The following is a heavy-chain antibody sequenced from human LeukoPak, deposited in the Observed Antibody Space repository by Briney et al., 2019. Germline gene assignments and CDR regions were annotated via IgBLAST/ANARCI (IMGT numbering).Heavy chain of an antibody. D-gene: IGHD1-14*01. Sequence: SQTLSLTCAISGDSVSSNSAAWNWIRQSPSRGLEWLGRTYYRSKWYNDYAVSVKSRITINPDTSKNQFSLQLNSVTPEDTAVYYCARAPELDRTEPYYFDYWGQGTLVTVSS. CDR2: TYYRSKWYN. CDR1: GDSVSSNSAA. CDR3: ARAPELDRTEPYYFDY. J-gene: IGHJ4*02. V-gene: IGHV6-1*01.